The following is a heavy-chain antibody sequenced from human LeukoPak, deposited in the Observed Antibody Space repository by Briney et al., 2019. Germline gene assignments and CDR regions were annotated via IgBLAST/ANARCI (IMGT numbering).Heavy chain of an antibody. CDR1: GGSLSAYY. Sequence: SETLSLTCAVYGGSLSAYYWTWIRQPPGKGLEWIGEINHGGSTNYNPSLKSRVTISVDTSKNQFSLKLTSVTAADTAVYYCARGRDVATFDYRGQGTLVTVSS. J-gene: IGHJ4*02. V-gene: IGHV4-34*01. D-gene: IGHD5-12*01. CDR3: ARGRDVATFDY. CDR2: INHGGST.